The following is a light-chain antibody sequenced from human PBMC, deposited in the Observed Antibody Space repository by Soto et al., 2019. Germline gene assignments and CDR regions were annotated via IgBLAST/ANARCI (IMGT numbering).Light chain of an antibody. CDR3: GTWDSSLSAVV. J-gene: IGLJ2*01. CDR1: ISNMGNNF. CDR2: DNN. Sequence: QSVLTQPPSVSAAPGQQVTISCSGTISNMGNNFVSWYQQLPGTAPKLLIYDNNQRPSGIPDRFSGSKSGTSATLGITGLQTGDEADYYCGTWDSSLSAVVFGGGTKVTFL. V-gene: IGLV1-51*01.